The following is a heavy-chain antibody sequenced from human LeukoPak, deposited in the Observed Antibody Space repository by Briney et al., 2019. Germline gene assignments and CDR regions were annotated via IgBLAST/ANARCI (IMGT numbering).Heavy chain of an antibody. Sequence: GGSLRLSCAATGFTFSSYGMHWVRQAPGKGLEWVAVIWYGGSNKYYADSVKGRFTISRDNSKNTLYLQMNGLRAEDTAVYYCAKGGSYYDFWSGFDPWGQGTLVTVSS. V-gene: IGHV3-30*02. D-gene: IGHD3-3*01. CDR2: IWYGGSNK. J-gene: IGHJ5*02. CDR3: AKGGSYYDFWSGFDP. CDR1: GFTFSSYG.